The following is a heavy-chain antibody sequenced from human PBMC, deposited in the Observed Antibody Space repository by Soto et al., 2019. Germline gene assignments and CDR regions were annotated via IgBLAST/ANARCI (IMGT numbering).Heavy chain of an antibody. J-gene: IGHJ4*02. CDR3: ARDPAPSGWYDY. CDR1: GFTFSNYW. Sequence: GSLRLSCAASGFTFSNYWMHWVRQAPGKGLVWVSRINSDGSSTTYADSVKGRLTISRDDARNTLYLQMNSLGAEDTAVYYCARDPAPSGWYDYWGQGTLVTVSS. V-gene: IGHV3-74*01. D-gene: IGHD6-19*01. CDR2: INSDGSST.